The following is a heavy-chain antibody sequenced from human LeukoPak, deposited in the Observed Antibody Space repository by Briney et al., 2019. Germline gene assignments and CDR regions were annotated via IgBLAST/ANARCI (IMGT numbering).Heavy chain of an antibody. Sequence: SETLSLTCTVSSGSVSSSSYYWGWIRQPPGKGLEYIGIIYYGGSTYYNPSLKSRVTMSVDTSKNQFSLKLSSVTAADTAVYYCARLNTFCFDYWGQGTLVTVSS. D-gene: IGHD2/OR15-2a*01. CDR1: SGSVSSSSYY. V-gene: IGHV4-39*01. CDR3: ARLNTFCFDY. CDR2: IYYGGST. J-gene: IGHJ4*02.